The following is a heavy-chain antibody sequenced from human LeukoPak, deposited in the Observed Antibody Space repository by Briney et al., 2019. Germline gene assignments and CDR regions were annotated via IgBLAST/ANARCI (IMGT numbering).Heavy chain of an antibody. V-gene: IGHV3-23*01. Sequence: PGRSLRLSCAASGFTFSSYAMHWVRQAPGKGLEWVSTISSSGGNTYYADSVKGRFTISRDNSKNTLYLQMNSLRAEDTAVYYCARIRSGYYHDYWGQGTLVTVSS. CDR1: GFTFSSYA. J-gene: IGHJ4*02. CDR3: ARIRSGYYHDY. CDR2: ISSSGGNT. D-gene: IGHD3-3*01.